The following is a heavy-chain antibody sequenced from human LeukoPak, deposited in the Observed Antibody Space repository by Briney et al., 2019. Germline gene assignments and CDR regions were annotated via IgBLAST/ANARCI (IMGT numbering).Heavy chain of an antibody. CDR1: GGSISSGDYS. CDR2: IYYSGNT. V-gene: IGHV4-30-4*07. CDR3: ARGRDYYDSGSFYSYFDY. Sequence: PSQTLSLTCTVSGGSISSGDYSWSWIRQPPGEGLEWIGFIYYSGNTYYNPSLKSRVTISVDTSKNQFSLKLNSVTAADTAVYYCARGRDYYDSGSFYSYFDYWGQGTLVTVSS. D-gene: IGHD3-10*01. J-gene: IGHJ4*02.